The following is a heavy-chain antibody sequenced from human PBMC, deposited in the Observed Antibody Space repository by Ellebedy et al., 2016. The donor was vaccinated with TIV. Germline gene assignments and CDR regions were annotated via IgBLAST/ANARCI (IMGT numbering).Heavy chain of an antibody. CDR2: IYYSGST. CDR1: GGSISSYY. D-gene: IGHD3-10*01. Sequence: SETLSLTCTVSGGSISSYYWSWIRQPPGKGLEWIGYIYYSGSTYYNPSLKSRVTISVDTSKNQFSLKLSSVTAADTAVYYCARVITMVRGVIDYWGQGTLVTVSS. V-gene: IGHV4-59*08. J-gene: IGHJ4*02. CDR3: ARVITMVRGVIDY.